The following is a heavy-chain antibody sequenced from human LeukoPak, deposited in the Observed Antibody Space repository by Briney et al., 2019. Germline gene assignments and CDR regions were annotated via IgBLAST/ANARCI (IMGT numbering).Heavy chain of an antibody. V-gene: IGHV4-34*01. CDR1: GGSFSVYY. Sequence: SETLSLTCAVYGGSFSVYYWSWIRQPPGKGLEWIGEINHSGSTNYNPSLKSRVTISVDTSKNQFSLKLSSVTAADTAVYYCARGGAYYYGSGSYYYDYWGQGTLVTVSS. CDR3: ARGGAYYYGSGSYYYDY. J-gene: IGHJ4*02. CDR2: INHSGST. D-gene: IGHD3-10*01.